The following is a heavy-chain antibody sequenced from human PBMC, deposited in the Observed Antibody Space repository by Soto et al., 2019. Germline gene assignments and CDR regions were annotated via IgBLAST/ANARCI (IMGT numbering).Heavy chain of an antibody. CDR1: GGSISSYY. V-gene: IGHV4-59*01. J-gene: IGHJ5*02. Sequence: QVQLQESGPGLVKPSETLSLTCTVSGGSISSYYWSWIRQPPGKGLEWIGYIYYSGSTNYNPSLKSRVTISVDTSKNQFSLKLSSVTAADTAVYYCVRVLFGRGNWFDPWGQGTLVTVSS. D-gene: IGHD3-3*01. CDR3: VRVLFGRGNWFDP. CDR2: IYYSGST.